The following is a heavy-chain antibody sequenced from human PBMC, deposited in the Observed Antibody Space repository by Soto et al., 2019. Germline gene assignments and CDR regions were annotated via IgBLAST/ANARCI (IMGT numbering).Heavy chain of an antibody. CDR2: ISSSSSTI. J-gene: IGHJ5*02. Sequence: EVQLVESGGGLVQPGGSLRLSCAASGFTFSSYSMNWVRQALGKGLEWVSYISSSSSTIYYADSVKGRFTISRDNAKNSLYLQMNSLRAEDTAVYYCARGSITIFGVVTPPYNWFDPWGQGTLVTVSS. D-gene: IGHD3-3*01. CDR1: GFTFSSYS. CDR3: ARGSITIFGVVTPPYNWFDP. V-gene: IGHV3-48*01.